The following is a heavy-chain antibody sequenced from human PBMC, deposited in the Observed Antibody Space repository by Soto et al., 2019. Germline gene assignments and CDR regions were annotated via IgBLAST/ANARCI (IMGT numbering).Heavy chain of an antibody. J-gene: IGHJ4*02. Sequence: SLRLSCAASGFTFDGYAMNWVRQAPGKGLEWVSGISWDSYSKGYADSVEGRFTISRDNSKNSLYLLMNSLRTEDTALYYCAKGSRLHLGEFPDWGQGTLVTVSS. CDR2: ISWDSYSK. D-gene: IGHD3-16*01. V-gene: IGHV3-9*01. CDR1: GFTFDGYA. CDR3: AKGSRLHLGEFPD.